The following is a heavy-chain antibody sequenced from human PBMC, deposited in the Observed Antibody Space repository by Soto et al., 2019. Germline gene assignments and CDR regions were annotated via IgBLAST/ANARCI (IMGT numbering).Heavy chain of an antibody. V-gene: IGHV4-31*03. CDR2: IYYSGST. CDR3: AREKGAYCSSTSCSNYYGMDV. J-gene: IGHJ6*02. CDR1: GGSISSGGYY. D-gene: IGHD2-2*01. Sequence: KTSETLSLTCTVSGGSISSGGYYWSWIRQHPGKGLEWIGYIYYSGSTYYNPSLKSRVTISVDTSKNQFSLKLSSVTAADTAVYFCAREKGAYCSSTSCSNYYGMDVWGQGTTVTVSS.